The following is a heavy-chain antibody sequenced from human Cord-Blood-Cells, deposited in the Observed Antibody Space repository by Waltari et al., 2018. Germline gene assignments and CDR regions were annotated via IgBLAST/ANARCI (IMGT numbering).Heavy chain of an antibody. Sequence: QVQLQESGPGLVKPSETLSLTCTVSGGSISSYYWSWIRQPPGKGLEWIGYIYYSGSTNYTPSLKSRVTISVDTSKNQFSLKLSSVTAADTAVYYCARQVRYCSSTSCNDAFDIWGQGTMVTVSS. J-gene: IGHJ3*02. V-gene: IGHV4-59*08. CDR2: IYYSGST. CDR3: ARQVRYCSSTSCNDAFDI. D-gene: IGHD2-2*01. CDR1: GGSISSYY.